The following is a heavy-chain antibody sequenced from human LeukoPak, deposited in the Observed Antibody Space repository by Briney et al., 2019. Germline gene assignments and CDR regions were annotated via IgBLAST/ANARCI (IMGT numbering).Heavy chain of an antibody. J-gene: IGHJ5*02. CDR3: ARHSSRYCSGGSCYFPFFDNWFDP. CDR1: GGSISSSSCY. Sequence: SETLSLTCTVSGGSISSSSCYWGWIRQPPGKGLEWIGSIYYSGSTYYNPSLKSRVTISVDTSKNQFSLKLSSVTAADTAVYYCARHSSRYCSGGSCYFPFFDNWFDPWGQGTLVTVSS. CDR2: IYYSGST. V-gene: IGHV4-39*01. D-gene: IGHD2-15*01.